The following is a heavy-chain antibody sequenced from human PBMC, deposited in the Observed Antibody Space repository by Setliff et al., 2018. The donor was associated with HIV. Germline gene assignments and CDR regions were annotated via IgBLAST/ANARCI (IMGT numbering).Heavy chain of an antibody. CDR3: AAATTLDY. CDR2: IDHSGGT. J-gene: IGHJ4*02. CDR1: GGSFSGYY. V-gene: IGHV4-34*01. Sequence: SETLSLTCAVYGGSFSGYYWSWIRQTPGKGLERIGEIDHSGGTKYNPSLKSRVTISLDTSKNQFFLRLSSVTAADTAVYYCAAATTLDYWGQGTLVTVSS. D-gene: IGHD1-26*01.